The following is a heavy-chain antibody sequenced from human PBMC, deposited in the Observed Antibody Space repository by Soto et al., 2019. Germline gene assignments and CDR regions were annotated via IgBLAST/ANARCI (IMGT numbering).Heavy chain of an antibody. J-gene: IGHJ3*02. CDR1: GFTVSSNY. CDR3: ARDSCSGGSCYYPDAFDI. Sequence: GGSLRLSCAASGFTVSSNYMSWVRQAPGKGLEWVSVIYSGGSTYYADSVKGRFTISRDNSKNTLYLQMNSLRAEDTAVYYCARDSCSGGSCYYPDAFDIWGQGTMVTVSS. CDR2: IYSGGST. V-gene: IGHV3-66*01. D-gene: IGHD2-15*01.